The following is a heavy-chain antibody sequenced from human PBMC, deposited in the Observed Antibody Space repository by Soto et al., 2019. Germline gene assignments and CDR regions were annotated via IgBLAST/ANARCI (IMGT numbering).Heavy chain of an antibody. CDR2: ISAYNGNT. D-gene: IGHD6-13*01. J-gene: IGHJ4*02. CDR3: ARVRPLAAAGLIDY. CDR1: GYTFTSYG. Sequence: VASVKVSCKASGYTFTSYGISWVRQAPGQGLEWMGWISAYNGNTNYAQKLQGRVTMTTDISTSTAYMELRSLRSDDTAVYYCARVRPLAAAGLIDYWGQGTLVTVSS. V-gene: IGHV1-18*01.